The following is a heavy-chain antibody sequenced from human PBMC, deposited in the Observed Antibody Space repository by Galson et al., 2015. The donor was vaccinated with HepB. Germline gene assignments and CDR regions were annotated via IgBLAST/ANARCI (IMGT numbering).Heavy chain of an antibody. CDR1: GFTFSSYA. V-gene: IGHV3-30-3*01. J-gene: IGHJ4*02. Sequence: SLRLSCAASGFTFSSYAMHWVRQAPSKGLEWVAVISYDGSNKYYADSVKGRFTISRDNSKNTLYLQMNSLRAEDTAVYYCARESYDLAADYWGQGTLVTVSS. CDR2: ISYDGSNK. CDR3: ARESYDLAADY. D-gene: IGHD3-3*01.